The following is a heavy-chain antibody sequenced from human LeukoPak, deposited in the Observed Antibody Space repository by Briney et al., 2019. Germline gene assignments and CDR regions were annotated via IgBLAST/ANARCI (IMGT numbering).Heavy chain of an antibody. V-gene: IGHV4-34*01. CDR1: GGSFSGYY. J-gene: IGHJ4*02. CDR2: INHSGST. Sequence: SEALSLTCAVYGGSFSGYYWSWIRQPPGKGLEWIGEINHSGSTNYNPSLKSRVTISVDTSKNQFSLKLSSVTAADTAVYYCARGRRAFDYWGQGTLVTVSS. CDR3: ARGRRAFDY.